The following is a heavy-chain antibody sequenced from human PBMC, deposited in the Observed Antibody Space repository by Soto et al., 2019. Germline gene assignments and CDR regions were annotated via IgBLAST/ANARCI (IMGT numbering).Heavy chain of an antibody. CDR3: ARQSQRLRFLEWLPAYGMDV. D-gene: IGHD3-3*01. CDR1: GYSFTSYW. J-gene: IGHJ6*02. Sequence: GESLKIACNGSGYSFTSYWISWVRQMPGKGLEWMGRIDPSDSYTNYSPSFQGHVTISADKSISTAYLQWSSLKASDTAMYYCARQSQRLRFLEWLPAYGMDVWGQGTTVTVS. CDR2: IDPSDSYT. V-gene: IGHV5-10-1*01.